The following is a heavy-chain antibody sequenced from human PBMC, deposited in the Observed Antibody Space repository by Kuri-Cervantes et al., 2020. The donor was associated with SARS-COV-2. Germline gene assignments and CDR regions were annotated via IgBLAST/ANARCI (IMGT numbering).Heavy chain of an antibody. Sequence: GESLKISYAGSGFTFSSFAMAWGRQAPGKGLEWISDITDEGADTYFADSVNGRFTISRDNTKYSLTLQMSRLRAEDTAIYYCVKCSAASHPCYLDYWGQGTLVTVSS. J-gene: IGHJ4*03. CDR3: VKCSAASHPCYLDY. CDR2: ITDEGADT. D-gene: IGHD3-10*02. CDR1: GFTFSSFA. V-gene: IGHV3-23*01.